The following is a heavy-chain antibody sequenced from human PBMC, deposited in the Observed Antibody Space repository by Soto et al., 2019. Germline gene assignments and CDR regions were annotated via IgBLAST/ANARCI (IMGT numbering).Heavy chain of an antibody. J-gene: IGHJ6*02. CDR2: ISGSGGST. CDR1: GFTFSSYA. D-gene: IGHD3-16*02. V-gene: IGHV3-23*01. Sequence: QPGGSLRLSCAASGFTFSSYAMSWVRQAPGKGLEWVSAISGSGGSTYYADSVKGRFTISRDNSKNTLYLQMNSLRAEDTAVYYCAKGTVMITFGGVIVSYYYYGMDVWGQGTTVTVSS. CDR3: AKGTVMITFGGVIVSYYYYGMDV.